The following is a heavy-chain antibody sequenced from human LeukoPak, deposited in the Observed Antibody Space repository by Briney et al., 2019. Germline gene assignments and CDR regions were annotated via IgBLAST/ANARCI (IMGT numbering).Heavy chain of an antibody. J-gene: IGHJ6*03. V-gene: IGHV1-69*05. CDR1: GGTFSSYA. CDR2: IIPIFGTA. Sequence: SVKVSCKASGGTFSSYAISWVRQAPGQGLEWMGRIIPIFGTANYAQKFQGRVTITTDESTSTAYMELSSLRSEDTAVYYCASTMVRGAIKAGYYYYMDVWGKGTTVTVSS. CDR3: ASTMVRGAIKAGYYYYMDV. D-gene: IGHD3-10*01.